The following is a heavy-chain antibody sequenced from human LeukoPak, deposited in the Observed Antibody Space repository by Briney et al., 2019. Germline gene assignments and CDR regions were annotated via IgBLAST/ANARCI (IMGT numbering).Heavy chain of an antibody. J-gene: IGHJ4*02. D-gene: IGHD3-10*01. V-gene: IGHV4-4*07. Sequence: SETLSLTCSVSGDSISSYTWSWIRQPAGKGLEWIGRIYTSGSTKYNPSLKTRVTMSVDTSKNQFSLKLSSVTAADTAVYYCARAEFGEFPVDYWGQGTLVTVSS. CDR3: ARAEFGEFPVDY. CDR2: IYTSGST. CDR1: GDSISSYT.